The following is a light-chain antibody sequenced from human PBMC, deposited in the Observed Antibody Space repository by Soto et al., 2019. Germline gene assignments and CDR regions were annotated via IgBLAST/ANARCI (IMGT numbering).Light chain of an antibody. CDR1: SSDIGGYNY. CDR3: SSFTSRLTYV. Sequence: QSALTQPASVSGSPGQSTTISCTGTSSDIGGYNYVSWYQQLPGEAPKLIIYDVSDRPSGVSTRFSGSKSGNTASLTISGLQAEDEGDYYCSSFTSRLTYVFGTGTKLTVL. J-gene: IGLJ1*01. CDR2: DVS. V-gene: IGLV2-14*01.